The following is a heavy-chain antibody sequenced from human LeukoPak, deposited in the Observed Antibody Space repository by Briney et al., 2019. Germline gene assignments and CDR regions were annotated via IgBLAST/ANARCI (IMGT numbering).Heavy chain of an antibody. CDR2: INAGNGNT. CDR3: ARERRSPRYFDL. Sequence: GASVKVSCKASGYTFTSYAMHWVRQAPGQRLEWMGWINAGNGNTKYSQKLQGRVTITRDTPASTAYMELSSLRSEDTAVYYCARERRSPRYFDLWGRGTLVTVSS. V-gene: IGHV1-3*01. CDR1: GYTFTSYA. J-gene: IGHJ2*01.